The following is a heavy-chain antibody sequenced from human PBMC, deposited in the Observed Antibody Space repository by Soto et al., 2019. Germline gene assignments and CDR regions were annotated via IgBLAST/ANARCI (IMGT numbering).Heavy chain of an antibody. CDR3: ATHKTTKAGVDYFDY. D-gene: IGHD1-7*01. V-gene: IGHV3-7*01. CDR2: IKQDGSEK. Sequence: VGSLRLTCAASGFTFNSSWMSWVRQAPGKGMEWVANIKQDGSEKYYVDSVKGRFTISRDNAKNSLYLQINSLRAEDTAVYSCATHKTTKAGVDYFDYCGQRTLVTVSS. J-gene: IGHJ4*02. CDR1: GFTFNSSW.